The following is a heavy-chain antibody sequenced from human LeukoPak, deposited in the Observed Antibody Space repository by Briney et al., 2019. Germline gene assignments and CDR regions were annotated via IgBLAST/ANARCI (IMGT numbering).Heavy chain of an antibody. CDR2: IYHSGST. CDR1: GGSISSGGYY. Sequence: SETLSLTCTVSGGSISSGGYYWSWIQQPPGKGLEWIGYIYHSGSTYYNPSLKSRVTISVDRSKNQFSLKLSSVTAADTAVYYCARAGGYVLYFDSWGQGTLVTVSS. J-gene: IGHJ4*02. V-gene: IGHV4-30-2*01. D-gene: IGHD5-12*01. CDR3: ARAGGYVLYFDS.